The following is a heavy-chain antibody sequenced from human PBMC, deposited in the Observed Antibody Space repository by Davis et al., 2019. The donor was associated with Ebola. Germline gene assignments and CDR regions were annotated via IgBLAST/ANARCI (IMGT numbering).Heavy chain of an antibody. J-gene: IGHJ4*02. D-gene: IGHD6-25*01. V-gene: IGHV1-18*01. Sequence: ASVKVSCKASGYTFTSYGISWVRQAPGQGLEWMGWISAYNGNTNYAQKLQGRVTMTTDTSTSTAYMELRSLRSEDTAVYYCARAMARAAATYYFDYWGQGTLVTVSP. CDR2: ISAYNGNT. CDR3: ARAMARAAATYYFDY. CDR1: GYTFTSYG.